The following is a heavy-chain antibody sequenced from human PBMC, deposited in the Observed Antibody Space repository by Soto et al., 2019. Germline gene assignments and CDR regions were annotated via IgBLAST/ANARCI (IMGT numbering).Heavy chain of an antibody. CDR3: TRGDY. Sequence: KPSETLSLTCTVSGDSMTTVGYYWTWIRQHPGQGLEWIGFISYSGSTYYSSSLKGRVAISADTSKNQFSLKLNSVTAADTAVYYCTRGDYWGQGTLVTAS. CDR2: ISYSGST. V-gene: IGHV4-31*03. CDR1: GDSMTTVGYY. J-gene: IGHJ4*02.